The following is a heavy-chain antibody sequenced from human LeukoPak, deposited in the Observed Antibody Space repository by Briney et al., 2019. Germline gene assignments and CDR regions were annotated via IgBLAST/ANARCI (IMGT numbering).Heavy chain of an antibody. Sequence: SETLSLTCTVSGGSISSSSYYWGWIRQPPGKGLEWIGSIYYSGSTFYDPSLKSRVTISVDTSKNQFSLKLSSVTAADTAVYYCASHYHGSGSYYSPSWFDPWGQGTLVTVSS. J-gene: IGHJ5*02. CDR2: IYYSGST. CDR3: ASHYHGSGSYYSPSWFDP. CDR1: GGSISSSSYY. D-gene: IGHD3-10*01. V-gene: IGHV4-39*01.